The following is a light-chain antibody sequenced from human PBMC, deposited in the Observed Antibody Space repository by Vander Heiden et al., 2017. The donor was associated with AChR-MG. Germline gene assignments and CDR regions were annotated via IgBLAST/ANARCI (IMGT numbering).Light chain of an antibody. CDR3: QLWDSSSDHHWV. CDR1: NIGSKS. Sequence: SYVPTQPPSVSVAPGKTARITWGGNNIGSKSVHWYQQKPGQAPVLVVYDDSDRPSGIPERLSGSNSGNTATLTISRVEAGDEADYYCQLWDSSSDHHWVFGGGTKVTVL. CDR2: DDS. V-gene: IGLV3-21*03. J-gene: IGLJ3*02.